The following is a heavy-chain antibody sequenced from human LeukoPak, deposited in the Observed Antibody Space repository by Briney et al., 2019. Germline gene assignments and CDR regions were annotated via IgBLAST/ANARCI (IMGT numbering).Heavy chain of an antibody. J-gene: IGHJ4*02. V-gene: IGHV4-39*07. CDR2: IYYSGST. CDR3: ARAGTYYYDSMADY. CDR1: GGSISSSSYY. Sequence: PSETLSLTCTVSGGSISSSSYYWGWIRQPPGKGLEWIGSIYYSGSTNYNPSLKSRVTISVDTSKNQFSLKLSSVTAADTAVYYCARAGTYYYDSMADYWGQGTLVTVSS. D-gene: IGHD3-22*01.